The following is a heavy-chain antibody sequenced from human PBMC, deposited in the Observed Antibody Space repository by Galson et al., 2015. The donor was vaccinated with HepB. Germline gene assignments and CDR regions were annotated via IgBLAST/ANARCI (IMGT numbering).Heavy chain of an antibody. CDR1: GYTFTDYY. J-gene: IGHJ4*02. CDR2: IIPNSGAT. D-gene: IGHD7-27*01. CDR3: ARVLTGEPGLAY. V-gene: IGHV1-2*06. Sequence: SVKVSCKASGYTFTDYYMHWVRQAPGQGLEWMGRIIPNSGATNYAQKFQGRVTMTRDTSISTAYMELTRLRSDDTAVYYCARVLTGEPGLAYWGQGTLVTVSS.